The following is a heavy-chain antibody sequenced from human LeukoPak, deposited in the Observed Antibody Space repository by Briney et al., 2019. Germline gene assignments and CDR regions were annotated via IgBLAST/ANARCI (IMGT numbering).Heavy chain of an antibody. CDR2: IIPIFGTA. Sequence: ASVKVSCKASGGTFSSYAISWVRQAPGQGLEWMRGIIPIFGTANYAQKFQGRVTITADESTSTAYMELSSLRSEDTAVYYCARVSSVVVPAAMNYYYYYYYMEVWGKGTTVTVSS. CDR1: GGTFSSYA. J-gene: IGHJ6*03. D-gene: IGHD2-2*01. V-gene: IGHV1-69*13. CDR3: ARVSSVVVPAAMNYYYYYYYMEV.